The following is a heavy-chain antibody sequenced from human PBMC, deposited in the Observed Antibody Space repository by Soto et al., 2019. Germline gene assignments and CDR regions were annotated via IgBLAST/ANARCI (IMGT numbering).Heavy chain of an antibody. CDR1: GFTVSSNY. CDR2: IYSGGST. CDR3: ARGSGDDFWSGYYLSAMDV. Sequence: EVQLVESGGGLVQPGGSLRLSCAASGFTVSSNYMSWVRQAPGKGLEWVSVIYSGGSTDYADSVKGRFTISRHNSKNTLYLQMNSLRAEDTAVYYCARGSGDDFWSGYYLSAMDVWGKGTTVTVSS. D-gene: IGHD3-3*01. J-gene: IGHJ6*04. V-gene: IGHV3-53*04.